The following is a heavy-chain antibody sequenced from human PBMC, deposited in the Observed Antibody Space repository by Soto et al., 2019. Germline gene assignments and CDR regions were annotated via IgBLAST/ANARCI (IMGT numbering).Heavy chain of an antibody. CDR3: VKDRGRVWELRPWDYYYGMDV. Sequence: GGSLRLSCSASGFTFSSYAMHWVRQAPGKGLEYVSAISSNGGSTYYADSVKGRFTISRDNSKNTLYLQMSSLRAEDTAVYYCVKDRGRVWELRPWDYYYGMDVWGQGTTVTVSS. CDR1: GFTFSSYA. CDR2: ISSNGGST. V-gene: IGHV3-64D*08. D-gene: IGHD1-26*01. J-gene: IGHJ6*02.